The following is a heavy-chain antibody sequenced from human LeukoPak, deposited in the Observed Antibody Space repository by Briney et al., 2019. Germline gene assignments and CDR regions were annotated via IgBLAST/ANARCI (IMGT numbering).Heavy chain of an antibody. CDR2: IYYSGST. CDR1: GGSVSSSSYC. V-gene: IGHV4-39*07. CDR3: ARGGSGSYRYYYYYYYMDV. Sequence: SETLSLTCTVSGGSVSSSSYCWGWFCQPPGKGLEWIGTIYYSGSTYYNPSLKSRVTISVDTSTNQFSLKLSSVTAADTAVYYCARGGSGSYRYYYYYYYMDVWGKGTTVTISS. D-gene: IGHD3-10*01. J-gene: IGHJ6*03.